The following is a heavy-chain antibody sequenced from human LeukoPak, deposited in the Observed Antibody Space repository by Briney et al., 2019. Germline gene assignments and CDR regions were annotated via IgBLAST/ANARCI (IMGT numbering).Heavy chain of an antibody. V-gene: IGHV3-74*01. J-gene: IGHJ4*02. D-gene: IGHD3-10*01. CDR3: ARDSGSGSYSGY. CDR2: INPDGSGT. Sequence: GGSLRLSCAASGFTFSTYWMHWVRHGPGQGLVWVSRINPDGSGTSHAGAVKGRFTISRDNAKNTLYLQMNSLRAEDTAVYYCARDSGSGSYSGYWGPGTLVTVSS. CDR1: GFTFSTYW.